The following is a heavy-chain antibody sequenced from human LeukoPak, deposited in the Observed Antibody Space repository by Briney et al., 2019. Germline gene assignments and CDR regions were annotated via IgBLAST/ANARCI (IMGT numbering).Heavy chain of an antibody. CDR2: ISSTSSYI. CDR3: ARGIFDADGFLVIYYRVY. D-gene: IGHD3-3*01. J-gene: IGHJ4*02. Sequence: GGSLRLSCAASGFTFSTNSMNWVRQAPGKGLEWVSSISSTSSYIYYADSVKGRFTISRDNAKNSLFLQMNSLRAEDSAVYYCARGIFDADGFLVIYYRVYLVQGTLVTVSS. V-gene: IGHV3-21*01. CDR1: GFTFSTNS.